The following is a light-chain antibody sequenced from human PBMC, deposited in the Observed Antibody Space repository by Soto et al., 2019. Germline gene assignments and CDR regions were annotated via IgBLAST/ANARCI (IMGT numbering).Light chain of an antibody. CDR1: RSDVGGYNY. J-gene: IGLJ3*02. CDR3: SSYTSSSSGV. Sequence: QSALTRPASVSGSPGQSITISCTGTRSDVGGYNYVSWYQQHPGKAPKLMIYEVSNRPSGVSNRFSGSKSGNTASLTISGLQAEDEADYYCSSYTSSSSGVFGGGTKLTVL. CDR2: EVS. V-gene: IGLV2-14*01.